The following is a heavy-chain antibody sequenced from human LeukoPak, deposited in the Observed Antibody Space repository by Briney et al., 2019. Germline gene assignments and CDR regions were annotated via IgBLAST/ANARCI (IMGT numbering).Heavy chain of an antibody. Sequence: ASVKVSCKASGYTFTGYYMHWVRQAPGQGLEWMGWINPSSGGTNYAQKFQGRVTMTRDTSISTAYMELSRLRSDDTAVYYCARGGWELLRLAFDIWGQGTMVTVSS. CDR2: INPSSGGT. CDR1: GYTFTGYY. CDR3: ARGGWELLRLAFDI. J-gene: IGHJ3*02. D-gene: IGHD1-26*01. V-gene: IGHV1-2*02.